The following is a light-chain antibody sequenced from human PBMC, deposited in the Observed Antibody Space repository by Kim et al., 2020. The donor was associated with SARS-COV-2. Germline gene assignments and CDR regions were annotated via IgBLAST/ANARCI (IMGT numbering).Light chain of an antibody. Sequence: ASVGERVTITCRASHDIASWVAWYQQKPGKAPKFLIYATSVLERGVPSRFSGSGSGTDFTLTISDLQPEDFATYYCQQSNSFPLTFGQGTRLEIK. V-gene: IGKV1-12*01. CDR2: ATS. CDR3: QQSNSFPLT. J-gene: IGKJ5*01. CDR1: HDIASW.